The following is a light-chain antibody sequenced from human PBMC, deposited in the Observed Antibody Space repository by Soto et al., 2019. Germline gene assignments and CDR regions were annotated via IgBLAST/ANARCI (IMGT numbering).Light chain of an antibody. CDR1: SGSMASHY. CDR2: ENN. J-gene: IGLJ3*02. Sequence: NFMLTQPHSVSESPGRTVTISCTGSSGSMASHYVQWYQQRPGSAPTTVIYENNQRPSGVPGRFSASIDSSSNSASLTISGLKTEDESDDYCQSYDSNNKVFGGGTKLTVL. CDR3: QSYDSNNKV. V-gene: IGLV6-57*02.